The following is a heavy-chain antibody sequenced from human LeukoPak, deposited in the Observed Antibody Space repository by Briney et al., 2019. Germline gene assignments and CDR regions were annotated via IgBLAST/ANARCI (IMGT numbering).Heavy chain of an antibody. V-gene: IGHV4-4*02. D-gene: IGHD6-19*01. CDR3: AKNTGLGY. Sequence: TSETLSLTCAVSGGSISSSNWWSWIRQPPGKGLEWIGSIFYSGTTYSNPSLQSRVTMSVDTSKNQFSLKLNSVTAADTAVYYCAKNTGLGYWGQGTLVTVSS. CDR2: IFYSGTT. J-gene: IGHJ4*02. CDR1: GGSISSSNW.